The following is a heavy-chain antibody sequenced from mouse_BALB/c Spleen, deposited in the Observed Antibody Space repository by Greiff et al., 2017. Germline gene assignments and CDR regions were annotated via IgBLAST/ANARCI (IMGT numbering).Heavy chain of an antibody. CDR1: GYAFTNYL. CDR3: AKIPTVVADY. D-gene: IGHD1-1*01. J-gene: IGHJ2*01. Sequence: VKLMESGAELVRPGTSVKVSCKASGYAFTNYLIEWVKQRPGQGLEWIGVINPGSGGTNYNAKFKGKATLTADKSSSTAYMQLSSLTSDDSAVYFCAKIPTVVADYWGQGTTLTVSS. V-gene: IGHV1-54*01. CDR2: INPGSGGT.